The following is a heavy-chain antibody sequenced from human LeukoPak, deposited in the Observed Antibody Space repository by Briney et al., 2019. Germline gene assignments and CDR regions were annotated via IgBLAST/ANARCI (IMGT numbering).Heavy chain of an antibody. J-gene: IGHJ5*02. D-gene: IGHD6-25*01. CDR2: MNPNSGNT. V-gene: IGHV1-8*03. Sequence: ASVKVSCKASGYTFTSYDINWVRQATGQGLEWMGWMNPNSGNTGYAQKFQSRVTITRNTSISTAYMELSSLRSEDTAVYYCARGFYSSGWFDPWGQGTLVTVSS. CDR3: ARGFYSSGWFDP. CDR1: GYTFTSYD.